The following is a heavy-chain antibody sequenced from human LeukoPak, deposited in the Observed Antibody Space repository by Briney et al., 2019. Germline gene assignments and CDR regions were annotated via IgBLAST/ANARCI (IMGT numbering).Heavy chain of an antibody. Sequence: SVKVSCQASGYTFTSYGISWVRQAPGQGLEWMGGIIPIFGTANYAQKFQGRVTITADKSTSTAYMELSSLRSEDTAVYYCAGQAKPSIMITFGGVIAELYMDVWGKGTTVTISS. CDR1: GYTFTSYG. CDR2: IIPIFGTA. V-gene: IGHV1-69*06. D-gene: IGHD3-16*02. J-gene: IGHJ6*03. CDR3: AGQAKPSIMITFGGVIAELYMDV.